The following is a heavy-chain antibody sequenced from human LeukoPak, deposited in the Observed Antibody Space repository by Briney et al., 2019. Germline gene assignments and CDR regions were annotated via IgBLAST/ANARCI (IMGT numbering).Heavy chain of an antibody. V-gene: IGHV1-8*01. Sequence: ASVKVSCRASGCTFTNYDINWVRQATGQGREWMGWMNPNSGNTGYAQRFQGRVIMTRNTSISTAYMELSNLRSEDTAVYYCATKIPRSLYPWGQGTLDTVSS. CDR1: GCTFTNYD. D-gene: IGHD2-21*01. J-gene: IGHJ5*02. CDR2: MNPNSGNT. CDR3: ATKIPRSLYP.